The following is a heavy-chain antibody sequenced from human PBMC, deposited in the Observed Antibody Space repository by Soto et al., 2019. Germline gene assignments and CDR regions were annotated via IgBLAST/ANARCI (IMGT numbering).Heavy chain of an antibody. Sequence: GGSLRLSCVASGFTFSSYWMHWVRQAPRKGLVWVSRINSDGSTTNYADSVKGRFTINPDTSRNQFSLQLSSVTPEDTAVYYCARLVGNSWLDYWGQGTLVTVSS. CDR2: INSDGSTT. CDR3: ARLVGNSWLDY. D-gene: IGHD6-13*01. V-gene: IGHV3-74*01. J-gene: IGHJ4*02. CDR1: GFTFSSYW.